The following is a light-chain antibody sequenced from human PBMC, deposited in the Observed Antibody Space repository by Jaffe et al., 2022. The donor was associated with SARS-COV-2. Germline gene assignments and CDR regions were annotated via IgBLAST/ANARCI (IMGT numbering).Light chain of an antibody. CDR1: QNVRDH. J-gene: IGKJ2*02. CDR2: GAS. Sequence: ETVLTQSPATLSVSPGERATLSCRASQNVRDHLAWYQQKPGQAPRLLIYGASTGATHIPARFSGSGSGTDFTLTISSLQSEDLAVYYCQQYDNWPRTFGQGTKLEIK. CDR3: QQYDNWPRT. V-gene: IGKV3-15*01.